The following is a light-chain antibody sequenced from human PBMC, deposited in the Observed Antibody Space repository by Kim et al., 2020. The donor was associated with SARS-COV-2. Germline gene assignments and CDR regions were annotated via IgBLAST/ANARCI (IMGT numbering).Light chain of an antibody. CDR1: SNNVGNQG. Sequence: QAATLTCTGNSNNVGNQGAAWLQQEEGHPPKLLSYRNDNRPSGISERFSASRSGNTASLTITGLQPEDEADYYCSAWDSSLSSWVFGGGTQLTVL. V-gene: IGLV10-54*01. CDR3: SAWDSSLSSWV. CDR2: RND. J-gene: IGLJ3*02.